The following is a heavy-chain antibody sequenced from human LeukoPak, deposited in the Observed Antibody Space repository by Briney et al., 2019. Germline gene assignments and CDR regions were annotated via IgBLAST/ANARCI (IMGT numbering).Heavy chain of an antibody. V-gene: IGHV3-7*01. D-gene: IGHD3-22*01. J-gene: IGHJ4*02. CDR3: ARDRSGYLYYFDY. CDR2: IKQDGSEK. CDR1: GFTFSSYW. Sequence: PGGSLRLSCAASGFTFSSYWMSWVRQAPGKGLEWVANIKQDGSEKYYVDSVKGRFTISRDNAKNSLYLQMNSLRAEDTAVYYCARDRSGYLYYFDYWGQGTLVTVS.